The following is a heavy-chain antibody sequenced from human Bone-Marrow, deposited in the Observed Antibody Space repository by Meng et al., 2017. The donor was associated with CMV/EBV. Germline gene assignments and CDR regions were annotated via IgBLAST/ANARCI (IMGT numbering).Heavy chain of an antibody. CDR2: ISYDGNNE. CDR1: GFTFSSYA. J-gene: IGHJ6*02. D-gene: IGHD5-18*01. Sequence: GESLKISCAASGFTFSSYAMHWVRQAPGKGLEWVAIISYDGNNEYYADSVRGRFTISRDTSKNMLHLQMNSLRAEDTAVYYCARDLWIQLWFNYYGMDVWGQGATVTCSS. V-gene: IGHV3-30-3*01. CDR3: ARDLWIQLWFNYYGMDV.